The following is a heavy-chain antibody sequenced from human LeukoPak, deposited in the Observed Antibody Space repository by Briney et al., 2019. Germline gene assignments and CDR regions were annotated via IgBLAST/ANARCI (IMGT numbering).Heavy chain of an antibody. CDR3: ARDYKGRYSSGWYLNY. Sequence: APVKVSCKASGGTFSSYAISWVRQAPGQGLEWMGRIIPILGIANYAQKFQGRVTITADKSTSTAYMELSSLRSEDTAVYYCARDYKGRYSSGWYLNYWGQGTLVTVSS. J-gene: IGHJ4*02. V-gene: IGHV1-69*04. D-gene: IGHD6-19*01. CDR1: GGTFSSYA. CDR2: IIPILGIA.